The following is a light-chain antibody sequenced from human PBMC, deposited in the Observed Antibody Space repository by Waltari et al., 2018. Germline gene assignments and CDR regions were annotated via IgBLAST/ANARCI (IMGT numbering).Light chain of an antibody. CDR1: QNILYSSNNKNY. CDR3: QQYYSVPWT. V-gene: IGKV4-1*01. J-gene: IGKJ1*01. CDR2: WAS. Sequence: DIVMTQSPDSLAVSLGERATINCKSSQNILYSSNNKNYLGWYQQKPGQLPKLLIYWASTREAGVPDRFSGSGSGTDFTLTISSLQAEDVAVYYCQQYYSVPWTFGQGTKVEIK.